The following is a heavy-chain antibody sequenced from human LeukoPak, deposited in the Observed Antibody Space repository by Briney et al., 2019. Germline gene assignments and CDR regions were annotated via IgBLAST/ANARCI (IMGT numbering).Heavy chain of an antibody. CDR3: AKDNRRHYASGPNPDSLH. D-gene: IGHD2-2*01. CDR2: ISWNSGSI. V-gene: IGHV3-9*01. Sequence: PGRSLRLSCAGSGFILNNYAMHWVRHPPGKGLEGVSGISWNSGSIDYADSVKGRFTISRDNAKNSLYLQMNSLRVEDTAFYYCAKDNRRHYASGPNPDSLHWGQGALVTVSS. CDR1: GFILNNYA. J-gene: IGHJ4*02.